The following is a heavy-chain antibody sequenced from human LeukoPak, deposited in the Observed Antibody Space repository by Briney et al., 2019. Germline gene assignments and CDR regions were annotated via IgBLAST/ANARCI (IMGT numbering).Heavy chain of an antibody. J-gene: IGHJ4*02. Sequence: GGSLRLSCADSGFTFSTYVMSWVRQAPGKGLEWISTISGGGSSTYYADSVKGRFTISRDNSKNTLYLQMNSLRAGDTAVYYCATRESSGKYFDYWGQGTLVTVSS. CDR2: ISGGGSST. D-gene: IGHD6-19*01. V-gene: IGHV3-23*01. CDR1: GFTFSTYV. CDR3: ATRESSGKYFDY.